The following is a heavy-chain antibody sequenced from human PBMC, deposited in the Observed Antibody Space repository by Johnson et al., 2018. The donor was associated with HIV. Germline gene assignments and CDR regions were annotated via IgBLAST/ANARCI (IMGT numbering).Heavy chain of an antibody. D-gene: IGHD2-21*01. CDR3: ARERQAVVAFDI. V-gene: IGHV3-30*14. Sequence: VQLLESGGGLVQPGGSLSLSCAASGFTFSSYNMHWVRQAPGKGLEWVSVISYDGSNKYYADSVKGRFTISRDNSKNTLYLQMNSLRAEDTAVYYCARERQAVVAFDIWGQGTMVIVSS. J-gene: IGHJ3*02. CDR2: ISYDGSNK. CDR1: GFTFSSYN.